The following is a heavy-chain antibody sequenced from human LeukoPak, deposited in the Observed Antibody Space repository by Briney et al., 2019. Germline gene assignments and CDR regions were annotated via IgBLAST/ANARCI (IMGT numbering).Heavy chain of an antibody. J-gene: IGHJ2*01. CDR2: IYTSGST. CDR3: AAGSYGYWFFDL. V-gene: IGHV4-61*02. CDR1: GASISSGRYD. D-gene: IGHD1-26*01. Sequence: SQTPSLTCTVAGASISSGRYDWGWLRQPAGKGLEWIGRIYTSGSTNYNPSLKSRVTISVDTSKNQFSLKLSSVTAADTAVYYCAAGSYGYWFFDLWGRGTLVTVSS.